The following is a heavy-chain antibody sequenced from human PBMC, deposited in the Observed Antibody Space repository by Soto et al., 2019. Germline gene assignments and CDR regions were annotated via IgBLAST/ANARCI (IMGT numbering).Heavy chain of an antibody. CDR1: GGSISSGGYY. D-gene: IGHD5-12*01. CDR2: IYYSGST. Sequence: PSETLSLTCTVSGGSISSGGYYWSWIRQHPGKGLEWIGYIYYSGSTYHNPSLKSRVTISVDTSKNQFSLKLSSVTAADTAVYYCARVSGWLQFKLVKGPDYWGQGTLVTVSS. CDR3: ARVSGWLQFKLVKGPDY. V-gene: IGHV4-31*03. J-gene: IGHJ4*02.